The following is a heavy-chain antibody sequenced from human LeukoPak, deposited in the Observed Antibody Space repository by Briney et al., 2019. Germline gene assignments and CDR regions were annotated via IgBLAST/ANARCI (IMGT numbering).Heavy chain of an antibody. D-gene: IGHD3-10*01. CDR3: GYYNSGSYSTPDS. J-gene: IGHJ5*01. CDR1: GFTFSSYA. V-gene: IGHV3-30*04. CDR2: ISYDGSNK. Sequence: QPGGSLRLSCAASGFTFSSYAMHWVRQAPGKGLEWVAVISYDGSNKYYADSVKGRFTISRDNSKNTLYLQMKTLRSEDTAVYYCGYYNSGSYSTPDSWGQGTQVTVSS.